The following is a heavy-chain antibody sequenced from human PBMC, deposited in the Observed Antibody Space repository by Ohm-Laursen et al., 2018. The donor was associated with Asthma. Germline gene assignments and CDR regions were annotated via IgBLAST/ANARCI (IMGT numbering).Heavy chain of an antibody. J-gene: IGHJ3*02. Sequence: GSSVKVSCKASGGAFSSYAISWVRQAPGQGLEWMGGIIPIFGTANYAQKFQGRVTITADESTSTAYMELSSLRSEDTAVYYCARESRDYYDSSGYYYIAFDIWGQGTMVTVSS. CDR1: GGAFSSYA. V-gene: IGHV1-69*01. CDR2: IIPIFGTA. D-gene: IGHD3-22*01. CDR3: ARESRDYYDSSGYYYIAFDI.